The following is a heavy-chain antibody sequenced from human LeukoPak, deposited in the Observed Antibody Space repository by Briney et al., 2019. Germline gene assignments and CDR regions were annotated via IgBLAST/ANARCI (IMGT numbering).Heavy chain of an antibody. V-gene: IGHV4-59*01. Sequence: SETLSLTCTVSGGSISGYYWSWIRQPPGKGLEWIGYIYYSGSTNYNPSLKSRVTISVDTSKNQFSLKLSSVTAADTAVYYCASSGYAFYYMDVWGKGTTVTIYS. J-gene: IGHJ6*03. CDR2: IYYSGST. CDR3: ASSGYAFYYMDV. D-gene: IGHD5-12*01. CDR1: GGSISGYY.